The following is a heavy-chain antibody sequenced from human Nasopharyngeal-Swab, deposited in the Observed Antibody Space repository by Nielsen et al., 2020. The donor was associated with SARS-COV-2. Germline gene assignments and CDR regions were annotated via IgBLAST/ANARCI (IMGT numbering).Heavy chain of an antibody. CDR3: ARDYRAWSSGFPFDY. V-gene: IGHV1-18*01. CDR1: GYTFTSYG. CDR2: ISAYNGNT. Sequence: ASVKVSCKASGYTFTSYGISWVRQAPGQGLEWMGWISAYNGNTNYAQKLQGRVTMTTDTSTSTAYMELRSLRSDATAVYYCARDYRAWSSGFPFDYWGQGTLVTVSS. D-gene: IGHD6-19*01. J-gene: IGHJ4*02.